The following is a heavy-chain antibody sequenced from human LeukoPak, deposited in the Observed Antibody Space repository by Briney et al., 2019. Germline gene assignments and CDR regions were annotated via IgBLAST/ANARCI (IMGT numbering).Heavy chain of an antibody. V-gene: IGHV4-59*11. J-gene: IGHJ6*03. CDR3: ANSRPAQDFWSGPNYYMDV. Sequence: PSETLSLTCTVSGGSISSHYWSWIRQPPGKGLEWIGYIYYSGSTNYNPSLKSRVTMSVDTSKNQFSLKLSSVTAADTAVYYCANSRPAQDFWSGPNYYMDVWGKGTTVTVSS. D-gene: IGHD3-3*01. CDR2: IYYSGST. CDR1: GGSISSHY.